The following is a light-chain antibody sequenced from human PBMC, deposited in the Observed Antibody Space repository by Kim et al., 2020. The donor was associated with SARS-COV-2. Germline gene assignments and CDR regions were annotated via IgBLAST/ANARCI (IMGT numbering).Light chain of an antibody. CDR1: QSISGW. CDR3: QQYTNYWT. J-gene: IGKJ1*01. V-gene: IGKV1-5*01. CDR2: DVS. Sequence: SASVGDRVTITCRASQSISGWLAWYQQKPGRAPKVLIYDVSTLQSGVPSRFSGSGSGTEFTLTISSLQPDDIATYYCQQYTNYWTFGQGTKVEIK.